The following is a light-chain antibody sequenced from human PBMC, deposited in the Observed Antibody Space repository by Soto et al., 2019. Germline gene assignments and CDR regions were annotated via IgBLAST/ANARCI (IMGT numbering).Light chain of an antibody. CDR3: QQYGSSPPT. CDR1: QSFIRY. CDR2: GAS. J-gene: IGKJ1*01. V-gene: IGKV3-20*01. Sequence: EIVMTQSPATLSVSPGERATLSCRASQSFIRYLTWYQQKPGQGPRVLIYGASSRATGIPDRFSGSGSGTDFTLTINRLEPEDFAVYYCQQYGSSPPTFGQGTKVDI.